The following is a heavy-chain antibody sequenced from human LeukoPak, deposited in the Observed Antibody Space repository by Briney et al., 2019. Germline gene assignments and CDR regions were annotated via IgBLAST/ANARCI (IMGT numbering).Heavy chain of an antibody. CDR3: ARDSTRYYYDSSGYFLFDY. J-gene: IGHJ4*02. Sequence: PGGSLRLSCAASGFTFSDYYMTWIRQAPGKGLEWVSYISSSGNTIYYADSVEGRFTISRDNAKNSLYLQMNSLRAEDTAVYYCARDSTRYYYDSSGYFLFDYWGQGTLVTVSS. D-gene: IGHD3-22*01. V-gene: IGHV3-11*04. CDR1: GFTFSDYY. CDR2: ISSSGNTI.